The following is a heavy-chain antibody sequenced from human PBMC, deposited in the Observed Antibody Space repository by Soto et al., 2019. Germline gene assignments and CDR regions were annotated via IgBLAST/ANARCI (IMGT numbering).Heavy chain of an antibody. J-gene: IGHJ6*02. Sequence: GASVKVSCKASGGTFSSYAISWVRQAPGQGLEWMGGIIPIFGTANYAQKFQGRVTITADESTSTAYMELSSLRSEDTAVYYCARVSRFGELLYYYYGMDVWGQGTTVTV. CDR2: IIPIFGTA. D-gene: IGHD3-10*01. CDR1: GGTFSSYA. V-gene: IGHV1-69*13. CDR3: ARVSRFGELLYYYYGMDV.